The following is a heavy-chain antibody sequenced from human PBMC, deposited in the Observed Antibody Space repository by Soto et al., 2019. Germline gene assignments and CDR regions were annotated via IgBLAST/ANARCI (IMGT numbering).Heavy chain of an antibody. CDR2: ISGSGGNT. Sequence: GGSLRLSCAASGLTSSTYAMSWVRQAPGKGLEWVSGISGSGGNTYYADSVKGRFTIPRDNSKNMLYLQMNSLRAEDTAVYYCAKRLNTVTTVFDCWGQGTLVTVSS. J-gene: IGHJ4*02. CDR3: AKRLNTVTTVFDC. CDR1: GLTSSTYA. V-gene: IGHV3-23*01. D-gene: IGHD4-17*01.